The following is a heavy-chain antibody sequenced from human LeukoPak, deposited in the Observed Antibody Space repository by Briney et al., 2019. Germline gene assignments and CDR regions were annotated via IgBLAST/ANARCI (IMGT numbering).Heavy chain of an antibody. D-gene: IGHD2-15*01. Sequence: GGSLRLSCAASGFTVSSNYMSWVRQAPGKGLEWVSVIYSGGSTYYADSVKGRFTISRDNSKNTLYLQMNGLRAEDTAVYYCASSLVAADFDYWGQGTLVTVSS. V-gene: IGHV3-66*01. CDR1: GFTVSSNY. CDR2: IYSGGST. J-gene: IGHJ4*02. CDR3: ASSLVAADFDY.